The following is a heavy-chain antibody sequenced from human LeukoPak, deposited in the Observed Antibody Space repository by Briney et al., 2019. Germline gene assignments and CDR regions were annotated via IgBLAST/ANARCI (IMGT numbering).Heavy chain of an antibody. CDR3: ARITSGYYYGSRAYYFDY. J-gene: IGHJ4*02. D-gene: IGHD3-10*01. CDR1: GGTFSSYA. CDR2: IIPIFGTA. Sequence: SVKVSCKASGGTFSSYAISWVRQAPGQGLEWMGGIIPIFGTANYAQKFQGRVTITADESTSTAYMELSSLRSEDTAVYYCARITSGYYYGSRAYYFDYWGQGTLVTVSS. V-gene: IGHV1-69*13.